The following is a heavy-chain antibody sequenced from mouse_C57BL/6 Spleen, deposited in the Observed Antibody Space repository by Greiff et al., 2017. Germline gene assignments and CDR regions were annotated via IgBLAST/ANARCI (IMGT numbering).Heavy chain of an antibody. V-gene: IGHV5-6*01. D-gene: IGHD2-4*01. CDR2: ISSGGSYT. CDR3: ARPYYDSFAY. Sequence: EVNVVESGGDLVKPGGSLKLSCAASGFTFSSYGMSWVRQTPDKRLEWVATISSGGSYTYYPDSVKGRFTISRDNAKNTLYLQMSSLKSEDTAMYYCARPYYDSFAYWGQGALVTVSA. CDR1: GFTFSSYG. J-gene: IGHJ3*01.